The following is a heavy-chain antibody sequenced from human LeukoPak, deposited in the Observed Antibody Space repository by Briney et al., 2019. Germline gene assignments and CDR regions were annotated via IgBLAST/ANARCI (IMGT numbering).Heavy chain of an antibody. J-gene: IGHJ4*02. CDR3: ARAPHTSPTDYYFDF. Sequence: SETLSLTCTVSGGSIRTYYWSWIRQPPGKGLEWIGYIYYSGSTRSNPSLKSRVSISVDTSNNQFSLSLTSVTAADTALYFCARAPHTSPTDYYFDFWGPGTLVTVSS. D-gene: IGHD1-14*01. CDR1: GGSIRTYY. CDR2: IYYSGST. V-gene: IGHV4-59*01.